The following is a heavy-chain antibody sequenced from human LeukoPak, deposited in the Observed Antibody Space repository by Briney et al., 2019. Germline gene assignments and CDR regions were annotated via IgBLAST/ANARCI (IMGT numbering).Heavy chain of an antibody. D-gene: IGHD3-10*01. Sequence: ASVTVSCKASGYTFTGYYMHWVRQAPGQGLEWMGWINPNSGGTNYAQKFQGRVTMTRDTSISTAYMELSRLRSDDTAVYYCARDLEYYYGSVGGDDAFDIWGQGTMVTVSS. CDR2: INPNSGGT. V-gene: IGHV1-2*02. CDR3: ARDLEYYYGSVGGDDAFDI. CDR1: GYTFTGYY. J-gene: IGHJ3*02.